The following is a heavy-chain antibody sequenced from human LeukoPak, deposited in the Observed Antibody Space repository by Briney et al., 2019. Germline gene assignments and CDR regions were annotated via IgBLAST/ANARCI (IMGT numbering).Heavy chain of an antibody. CDR2: INDGGTI. V-gene: IGHV4-34*01. J-gene: IGHJ6*03. D-gene: IGHD1-7*01. CDR3: ARRWNYGRNYYIDV. Sequence: PSETLSLTCAVYGGSFNIYCWSWIRQSPGKGLEWIGEINDGGTINYNPSLLSRVTISLDRSKNQFSLKLTSVTTTDTAVYYCARRWNYGRNYYIDVWGKGATVSVSS. CDR1: GGSFNIYC.